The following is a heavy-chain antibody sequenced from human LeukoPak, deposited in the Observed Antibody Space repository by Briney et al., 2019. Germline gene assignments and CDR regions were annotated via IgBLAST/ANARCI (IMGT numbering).Heavy chain of an antibody. J-gene: IGHJ6*03. CDR3: ARDGRKVAGFYYYCYYMDV. Sequence: GGSLRLSCAASGFTFSSYEMNWVRQAPGKGLEWVSYISSSGSTIYYADSVKGRFTISRDNAKNSLYLQMNSLRAEDTAVYYCARDGRKVAGFYYYCYYMDVWGKGTTVTVSS. CDR1: GFTFSSYE. CDR2: ISSSGSTI. D-gene: IGHD6-19*01. V-gene: IGHV3-48*03.